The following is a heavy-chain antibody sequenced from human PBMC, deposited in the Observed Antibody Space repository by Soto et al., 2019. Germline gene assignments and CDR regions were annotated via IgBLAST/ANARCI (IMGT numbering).Heavy chain of an antibody. V-gene: IGHV3-30*18. CDR3: AKILQLGDYAFYYYGMDV. CDR2: ISYDGSNK. J-gene: IGHJ6*02. D-gene: IGHD4-17*01. CDR1: GFTFSNYG. Sequence: QVQLVESGGGVVQPGRSLRLSCAASGFTFSNYGMHWVRQAPGKGLEWVAVISYDGSNKYYADSVKGRFTISRDNSXXPXNLQMNSLRAEDTAVYYCAKILQLGDYAFYYYGMDVWGQGTTVTVSS.